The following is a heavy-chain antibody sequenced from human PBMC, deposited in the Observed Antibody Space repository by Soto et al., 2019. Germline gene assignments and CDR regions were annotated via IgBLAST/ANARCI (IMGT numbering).Heavy chain of an antibody. V-gene: IGHV1-69*01. CDR3: AGEGGGALAGTGG. CDR1: GGTFSAYS. Sequence: QVQLVQSGAEVKKPGSSVRVSCKPSGGTFSAYSISWVRQAPGQGLEWMGGIIPIFGTANYAQKFHGRVKITAGESGGPGYMEVGRLRSDGPAMYFCAGEGGGALAGTGGWGQGTLVTVSS. CDR2: IIPIFGTA. J-gene: IGHJ4*02. D-gene: IGHD6-19*01.